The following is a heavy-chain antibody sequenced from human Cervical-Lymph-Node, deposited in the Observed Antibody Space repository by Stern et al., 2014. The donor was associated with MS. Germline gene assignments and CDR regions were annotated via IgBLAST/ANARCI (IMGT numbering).Heavy chain of an antibody. D-gene: IGHD2-15*01. Sequence: EVQLEESGGGLVQPGGSLRLSCAASGFTFSSYDMPWVRQATGKGLEWVSAIGTAGDTYYPGSVKGRFTISRENAKNSLYLQMNSLRAGDTAVYYCARAPKDCSGGSCYSLYYYGMDVWGQGTTVTVSS. CDR1: GFTFSSYD. V-gene: IGHV3-13*01. CDR3: ARAPKDCSGGSCYSLYYYGMDV. J-gene: IGHJ6*02. CDR2: IGTAGDT.